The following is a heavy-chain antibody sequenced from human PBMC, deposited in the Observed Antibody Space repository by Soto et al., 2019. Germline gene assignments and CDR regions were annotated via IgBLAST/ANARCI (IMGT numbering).Heavy chain of an antibody. CDR2: ISAYNGNT. J-gene: IGHJ6*02. CDR3: ARGGKDSTTGVCSFYGMDV. Sequence: QVQLVQSGAEVKKPGASVNVSCKASGYTFTSYGISWVRQAPGQGHEWLGWISAYNGNTNYAQKYRGRITMTTNTSTSTAYMKLRSLRSDDTAVYYCARGGKDSTTGVCSFYGMDVWGQGTTVTVSS. V-gene: IGHV1-18*01. D-gene: IGHD2-8*01. CDR1: GYTFTSYG.